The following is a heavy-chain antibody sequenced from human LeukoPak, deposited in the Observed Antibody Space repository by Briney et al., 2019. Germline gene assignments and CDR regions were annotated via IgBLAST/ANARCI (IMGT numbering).Heavy chain of an antibody. CDR3: ARGGVWGTYVAFDV. CDR1: GGSISSHY. CDR2: IYYSGTT. V-gene: IGHV4-59*08. Sequence: PSETLSHTCTVSGGSISSHYWGWIRQPPGKGVEWIGYIYYSGTTNYNPSLESRVTISVDTSKNQFSLKLSSVTAADTAVYFCARGGVWGTYVAFDVWGQGTMVTVSS. D-gene: IGHD3-16*01. J-gene: IGHJ3*01.